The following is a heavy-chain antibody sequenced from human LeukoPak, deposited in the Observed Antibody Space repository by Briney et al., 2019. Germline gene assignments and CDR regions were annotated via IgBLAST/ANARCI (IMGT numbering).Heavy chain of an antibody. CDR2: IIPILGIA. J-gene: IGHJ5*02. D-gene: IGHD6-19*01. Sequence: GASVKVSCKASGYTFTSYGISWVRQAPGQGLEWMGRIIPILGIANYAQKFQGRVTITADKSTSTAYMGLSSLRSEDTAVYYCASVLSGIAVAGSFDPWGQGTLVTVSS. CDR1: GYTFTSYG. CDR3: ASVLSGIAVAGSFDP. V-gene: IGHV1-69*04.